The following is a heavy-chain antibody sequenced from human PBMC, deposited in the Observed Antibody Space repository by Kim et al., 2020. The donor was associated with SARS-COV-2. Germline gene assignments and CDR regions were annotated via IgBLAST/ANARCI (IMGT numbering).Heavy chain of an antibody. CDR1: GGSISSGDYY. D-gene: IGHD6-25*01. V-gene: IGHV4-30-4*01. CDR3: ARLQRSNWFDP. Sequence: SETLSLTCTVSGGSISSGDYYWSWIRQPPEKGLYWIGNIYYSGRPDYNPSLKSRVTISIDTSKNQFSLKLSSVTAADTAIYYCARLQRSNWFDPWGQGT. J-gene: IGHJ5*02. CDR2: IYYSGRP.